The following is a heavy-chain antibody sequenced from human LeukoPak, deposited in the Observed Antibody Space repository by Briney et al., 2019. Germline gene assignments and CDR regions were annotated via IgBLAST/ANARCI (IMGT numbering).Heavy chain of an antibody. CDR3: ARGGLEELWPLDY. J-gene: IGHJ4*02. V-gene: IGHV1-2*02. CDR1: GYTFTGYY. CDR2: INTDSSGT. D-gene: IGHD1-7*01. Sequence: ASVKVSCKTSGYTFTGYYIYCVRQDPGDAREWIGWINTDSSGTDYAQKFKGRVSMTRDTSINPAYMELTRLRSDDTAEFFCARGGLEELWPLDYWGQGTLVTVSS.